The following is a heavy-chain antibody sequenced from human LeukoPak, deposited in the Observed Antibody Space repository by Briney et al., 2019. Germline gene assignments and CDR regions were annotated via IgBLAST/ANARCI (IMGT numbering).Heavy chain of an antibody. V-gene: IGHV1-69*13. CDR3: ARGRDGSGSYYEWFDP. CDR1: GGTFSSYA. Sequence: RASVTVSCKASGGTFSSYAISWVRQAPGQGLEWMGGIIPIFGTANYAQKFQGRVTITADESTSTAYMELSSLRSEDTAVYYCARGRDGSGSYYEWFDPWGQGTLVTVSS. D-gene: IGHD3-10*01. CDR2: IIPIFGTA. J-gene: IGHJ5*02.